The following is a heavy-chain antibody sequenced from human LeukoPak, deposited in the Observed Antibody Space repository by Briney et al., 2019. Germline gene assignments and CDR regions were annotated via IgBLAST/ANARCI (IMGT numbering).Heavy chain of an antibody. CDR1: GFTFSSYS. D-gene: IGHD1-26*01. J-gene: IGHJ4*02. CDR2: IREDGKKE. CDR3: ARDEVGGPLKY. V-gene: IGHV3-7*01. Sequence: PGGSLRLSCAASGFTFSSYSMNWVRQAPGKALEWVANIREDGKKENYVDSVRGRFTISRDNAKNSLYLQMNSLRAEDTAVYYCARDEVGGPLKYWGQGILVTVSS.